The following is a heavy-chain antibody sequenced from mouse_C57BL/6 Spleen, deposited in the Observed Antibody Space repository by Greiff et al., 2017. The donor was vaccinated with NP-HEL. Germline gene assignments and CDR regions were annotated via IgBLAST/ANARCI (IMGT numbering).Heavy chain of an antibody. CDR3: ARYDYGSRYFDY. D-gene: IGHD1-1*01. Sequence: QVQLKQPGAELVKPGASVKMSCKASGYTFTSYWITWVKQRPGQGLEWIGDIYPGSGSTNYNEKFKSKATLTVDTSSSTAYMQLSSLTSEDSAVYYCARYDYGSRYFDYWGQGTTLTVSS. CDR2: IYPGSGST. CDR1: GYTFTSYW. J-gene: IGHJ2*01. V-gene: IGHV1-55*01.